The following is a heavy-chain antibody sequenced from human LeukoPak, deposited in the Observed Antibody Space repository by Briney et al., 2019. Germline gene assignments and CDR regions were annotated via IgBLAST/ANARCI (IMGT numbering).Heavy chain of an antibody. V-gene: IGHV4-39*01. D-gene: IGHD3-3*01. J-gene: IGHJ5*02. Sequence: SETLSLTCTVSGGSISSSSHYWGWIRQPPGKGLEWIGSIYYSGSTYYNPSLKSRVTISVDTSKSQFSLKLSSVTAADTAVYYCARSYYDFWSGYYSPWGQGTLVTVSS. CDR2: IYYSGST. CDR1: GGSISSSSHY. CDR3: ARSYYDFWSGYYSP.